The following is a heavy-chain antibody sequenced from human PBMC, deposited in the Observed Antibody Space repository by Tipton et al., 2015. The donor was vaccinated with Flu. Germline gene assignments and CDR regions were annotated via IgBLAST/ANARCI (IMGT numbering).Heavy chain of an antibody. Sequence: QVQLVQPGTEVEKPGSSVKVSCKTSGGTFSSYGISWVRQAPGQGLEWMGRIIPMFGTTTYAQKFQGRLTIAADESTTTAYMELSGLTSEDTAVYFCASESGAYYLDYWGQGTLVTVSS. J-gene: IGHJ4*02. V-gene: IGHV1-69*18. D-gene: IGHD1-26*01. CDR1: GGTFSSYG. CDR3: ASESGAYYLDY. CDR2: IIPMFGTT.